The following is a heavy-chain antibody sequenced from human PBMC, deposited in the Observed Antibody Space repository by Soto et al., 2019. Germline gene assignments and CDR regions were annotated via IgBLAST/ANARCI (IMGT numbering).Heavy chain of an antibody. D-gene: IGHD3-10*01. J-gene: IGHJ4*02. CDR1: GFTFTHYR. Sequence: GSLRLSCAASGFTFTHYRIHWVRQPPGKGLEWVGRINSDGARIEYGDSVKGRFTISRDNAKNTLYLQMNALRVEDTALYYCTRGPPPSSVGTGAFWGQGTLVTVSS. CDR2: INSDGARI. V-gene: IGHV3-74*03. CDR3: TRGPPPSSVGTGAF.